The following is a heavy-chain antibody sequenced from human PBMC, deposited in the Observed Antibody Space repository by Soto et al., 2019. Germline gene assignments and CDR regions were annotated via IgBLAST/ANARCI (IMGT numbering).Heavy chain of an antibody. D-gene: IGHD6-13*01. Sequence: GGSLRLSCAASGFTFSSYGMHWVGQAPGKGLEWVAVIWYDGSNKYYADSVKGRFTISRDNSKNTLYLQMNSLRAEDTAVYYCARDGLQQLLYSMDVWGQGTTVTVSS. CDR3: ARDGLQQLLYSMDV. CDR1: GFTFSSYG. V-gene: IGHV3-33*01. CDR2: IWYDGSNK. J-gene: IGHJ6*02.